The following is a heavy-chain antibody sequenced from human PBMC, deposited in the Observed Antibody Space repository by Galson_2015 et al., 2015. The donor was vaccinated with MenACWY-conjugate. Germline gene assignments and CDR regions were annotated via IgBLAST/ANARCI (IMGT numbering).Heavy chain of an antibody. V-gene: IGHV3-23*01. D-gene: IGHD3-22*01. CDR2: ISGSGGST. CDR1: GITFSSYA. J-gene: IGHJ4*02. CDR3: ANDRGYYDSSGYLVYFDY. Sequence: SLRLSCAASGITFSSYAMSWVRQAPGKGLEWVSAISGSGGSTYYADSVKGRFTISRDNSKNTLYLQMNSLRAEDTAVYYCANDRGYYDSSGYLVYFDYWGQGTLVTVSS.